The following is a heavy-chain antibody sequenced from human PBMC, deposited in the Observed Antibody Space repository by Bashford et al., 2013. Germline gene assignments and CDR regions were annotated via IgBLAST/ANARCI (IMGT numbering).Heavy chain of an antibody. J-gene: IGHJ4*02. CDR2: INHSGTT. CDR3: ARGGQMYYGSGSYYFDS. Sequence: SETLSLRCDVSGGSFGDTYWNWIRQSPGKGLEFIAEINHSGTTNYNPSLRSRVTISIDTSKNQFSLKMKSVTAADTAVYYCARGGQMYYGSGSYYFDSWGQGTLVTVSS. V-gene: IGHV4-34*01. CDR1: GGSFGDTY. D-gene: IGHD3-10*01.